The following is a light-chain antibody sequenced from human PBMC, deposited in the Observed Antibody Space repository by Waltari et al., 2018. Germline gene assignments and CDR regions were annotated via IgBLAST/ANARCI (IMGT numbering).Light chain of an antibody. CDR3: QQYYSTPPT. CDR1: QSVLYSSNNKNY. J-gene: IGKJ1*01. Sequence: DIVMTQSLDSLAVSLGERATINCKSSQSVLYSSNNKNYLAWYQQKTGQPPKLLIYWASTRESGVPDRFSGSGSGTDFTLTISSLQAEDVAVYYCQQYYSTPPTFGQGTKVEIK. V-gene: IGKV4-1*01. CDR2: WAS.